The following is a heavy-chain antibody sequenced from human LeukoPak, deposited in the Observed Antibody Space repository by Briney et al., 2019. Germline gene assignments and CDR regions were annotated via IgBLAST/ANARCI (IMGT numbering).Heavy chain of an antibody. CDR1: GFNFTDYS. J-gene: IGHJ4*01. CDR3: ARDHRYAFDN. CDR2: IGISSGNT. D-gene: IGHD5-12*01. Sequence: GGSLRLSCAASGFNFTDYSMNWVRQAPGKGLEWISYIGISSGNTKYADSVKGRFTISRDKARNSLYLQMNSLRVEDTAMYYCARDHRYAFDNWGHGTLVTVSS. V-gene: IGHV3-48*01.